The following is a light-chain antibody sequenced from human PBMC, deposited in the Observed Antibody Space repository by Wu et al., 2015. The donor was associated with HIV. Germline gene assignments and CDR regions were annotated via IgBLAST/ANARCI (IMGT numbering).Light chain of an antibody. CDR3: QQYNKWYT. J-gene: IGKJ2*01. CDR2: GAS. CDR1: QSVNSN. V-gene: IGKV3-15*01. Sequence: QSPATLSLSPGRRATLSCRASQSVNSNLAWYQQKPGQAPRLLIYGASTRATGIPARFSGSGSGTEFSLTISSMESEDFAVYYCQQYNKWYTFGQGTKVEI.